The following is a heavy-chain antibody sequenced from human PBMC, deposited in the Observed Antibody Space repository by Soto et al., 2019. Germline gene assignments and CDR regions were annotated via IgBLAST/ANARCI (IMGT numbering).Heavy chain of an antibody. CDR2: ISYDGSNK. J-gene: IGHJ4*02. CDR3: AKEENYDYVWGSYRYFDY. CDR1: GFTFSSYG. V-gene: IGHV3-30*18. D-gene: IGHD3-16*02. Sequence: QVQLVESGGGVVQPGRSLRLSCAASGFTFSSYGMHWVRQAPGKGLEWVAVISYDGSNKYYADSVKGRFTISRDNSKNTLYLQMNSLRAEDTAVYYCAKEENYDYVWGSYRYFDYWGQGTLVTVSS.